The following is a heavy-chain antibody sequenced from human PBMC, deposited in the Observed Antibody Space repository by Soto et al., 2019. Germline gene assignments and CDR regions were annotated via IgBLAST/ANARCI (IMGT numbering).Heavy chain of an antibody. CDR2: IYWDDDK. CDR1: GFSLTTSGVG. Sequence: QITLNESGPTQVKPRQTLTLTCTFSGFSLTTSGVGVGWIRQSPGKAPEWLALIYWDDDKRYSPSLKSRLTITKDTSKNQVALTMAVLDPADTATYYCAHRVLRTVFGLVTTTAIYFDFWGQGTPVAVSS. J-gene: IGHJ4*02. V-gene: IGHV2-5*02. D-gene: IGHD3-3*01. CDR3: AHRVLRTVFGLVTTTAIYFDF.